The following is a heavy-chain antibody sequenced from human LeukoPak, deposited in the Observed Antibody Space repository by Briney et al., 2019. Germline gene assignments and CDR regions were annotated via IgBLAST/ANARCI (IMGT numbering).Heavy chain of an antibody. J-gene: IGHJ4*02. D-gene: IGHD1-26*01. CDR1: GFTFSNYA. Sequence: GGSRRLSLPASGFTFSNYAMSGVRQGQGKGLEWVSGISYSGGSTYYADSVKGRFTISRDNSKNTLYLQLNSLRGEDTAAYYCAKVKEEHQRAYYFDYWGQGTLVTVSS. CDR2: ISYSGGST. V-gene: IGHV3-23*01. CDR3: AKVKEEHQRAYYFDY.